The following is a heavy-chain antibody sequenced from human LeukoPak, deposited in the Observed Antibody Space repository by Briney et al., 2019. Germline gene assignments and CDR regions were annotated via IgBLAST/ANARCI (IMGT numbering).Heavy chain of an antibody. CDR2: IVVGSGNT. J-gene: IGHJ3*02. CDR3: AAAPMYYYDSSGTDAFDI. D-gene: IGHD3-22*01. CDR1: GFTFTSSA. Sequence: GASVKVSCKASGFTFTSSAMQWVRQARGQRLEWIGWIVVGSGNTNYAQKFQERVTITRDMSTSTAYMELSSLRSEDTAVYYCAAAPMYYYDSSGTDAFDIWGQGTMVTVSS. V-gene: IGHV1-58*02.